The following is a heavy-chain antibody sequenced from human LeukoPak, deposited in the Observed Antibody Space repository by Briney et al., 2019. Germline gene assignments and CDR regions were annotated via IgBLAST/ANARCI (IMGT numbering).Heavy chain of an antibody. D-gene: IGHD3-10*01. CDR1: GGTFSSYA. V-gene: IGHV1-69*04. CDR3: ARDTYYYGSGRISMGY. J-gene: IGHJ4*02. Sequence: SVKVSCKASGGTFSSYAISWVRQAPGQGLEWMGRIIPILGIANYAQKFQGRVTITADKSTSTAYMELSSLRSEDTAVYYCARDTYYYGSGRISMGYWGQGTLVTVSS. CDR2: IIPILGIA.